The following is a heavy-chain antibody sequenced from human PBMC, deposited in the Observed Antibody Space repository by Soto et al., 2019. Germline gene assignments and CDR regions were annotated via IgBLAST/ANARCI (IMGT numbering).Heavy chain of an antibody. CDR3: TRNYYNFWSGGDGLDV. D-gene: IGHD3-3*01. CDR2: INTDGSNT. CDR1: GFTFGSYW. J-gene: IGHJ6*02. Sequence: GGSLRLSCVASGFTFGSYWMHWVRQAPGKGLMWVSCINTDGSNTRYADSVKGRFTISRDNATNTLYLQMNSLRAEDTALYYCTRNYYNFWSGGDGLDVWGQGTTVTVSS. V-gene: IGHV3-74*01.